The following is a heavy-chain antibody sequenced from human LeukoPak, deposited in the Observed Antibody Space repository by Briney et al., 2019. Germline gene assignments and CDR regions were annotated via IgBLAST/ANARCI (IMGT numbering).Heavy chain of an antibody. D-gene: IGHD2-15*01. J-gene: IGHJ4*02. CDR1: GFTVSSNY. CDR3: ARTRSGQLDY. V-gene: IGHV3-53*05. Sequence: GGSLRLSCAASGFTVSSNYMSWVRQAPGKGLEWVSVIYSGGSTYYADSVKGRFTISRDNSKNTLYLQMNSLRSEDTAVYYCARTRSGQLDYWGQGTLVTVSS. CDR2: IYSGGST.